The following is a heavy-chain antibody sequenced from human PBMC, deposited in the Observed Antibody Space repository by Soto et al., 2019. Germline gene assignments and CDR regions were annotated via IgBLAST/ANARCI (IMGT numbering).Heavy chain of an antibody. CDR3: ASTPPEDIVVVVAATTALFDI. CDR1: GFTFSSYA. D-gene: IGHD2-15*01. Sequence: PGGSLRLSCAASGFTFSSYAMHWVRQAPGKGLEWVAVISYDGSNKYYADSVKGRFTISRDNSKNTLYLQMNSLRAEDTAVYYCASTPPEDIVVVVAATTALFDIWGQGTMVTVSS. J-gene: IGHJ3*02. V-gene: IGHV3-30-3*01. CDR2: ISYDGSNK.